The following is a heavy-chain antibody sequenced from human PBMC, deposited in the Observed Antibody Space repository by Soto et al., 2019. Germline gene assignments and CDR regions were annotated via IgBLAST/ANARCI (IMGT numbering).Heavy chain of an antibody. CDR3: AKGRFPQVPEHSNFFAY. V-gene: IGHV3-9*01. Sequence: PGGSLGLSCAASGFTFDDYAMHWVRQAPGKGLEWVSGISWNSGSIGYADSVKGRFTISRDNAKNSLYLQMNSLRAEDTALYYCAKGRFPQVPEHSNFFAYSGQGSLVIVS. J-gene: IGHJ4*02. CDR2: ISWNSGSI. D-gene: IGHD3-16*01. CDR1: GFTFDDYA.